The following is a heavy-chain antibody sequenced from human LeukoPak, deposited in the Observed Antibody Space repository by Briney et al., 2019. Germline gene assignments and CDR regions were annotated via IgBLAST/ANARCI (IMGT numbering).Heavy chain of an antibody. CDR1: GFTFSSYA. CDR3: ARDYYDYVWGSYRLDY. D-gene: IGHD3-16*02. Sequence: PGGSLRLSCAASGFTFSSYAMHWVRQAPGKGLKWVAVISYDGSNKYYADSVKGRFTISRDNSKNTLYQQMNTLRAEDTAVYYCARDYYDYVWGSYRLDYWGQGTLVTVSS. V-gene: IGHV3-30*04. CDR2: ISYDGSNK. J-gene: IGHJ4*02.